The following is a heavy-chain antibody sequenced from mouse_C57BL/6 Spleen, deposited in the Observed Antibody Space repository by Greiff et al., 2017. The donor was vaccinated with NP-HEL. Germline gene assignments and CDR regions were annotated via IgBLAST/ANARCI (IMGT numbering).Heavy chain of an antibody. CDR2: ISDGGSYT. CDR3: ARGSDGKGYFVY. J-gene: IGHJ2*01. D-gene: IGHD2-1*01. CDR1: GFTFSSYA. Sequence: EVMLVESGGGLVKPGGSLKLSCAASGFTFSSYAMSWVRQTPEKRLEWVATISDGGSYTYYPDNVKGRFTISRDNAKNNLYLQMSHLKSEDTAMYYCARGSDGKGYFVYWGQGTTLTVSS. V-gene: IGHV5-4*03.